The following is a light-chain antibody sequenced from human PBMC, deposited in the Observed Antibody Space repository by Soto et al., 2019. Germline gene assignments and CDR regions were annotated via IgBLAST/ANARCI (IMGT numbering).Light chain of an antibody. V-gene: IGLV4-69*01. Sequence: QTVLTQSPSASASLGASVKLTCTRSSGHSSYAIAWHQQQPEKGPRYLMKLNSDGSHSKGDGIPDRFSGSSSGAERYLTISSLQSEDEADYYCQTWGTGPHQVVFGGGTKLTVL. CDR2: LNSDGSH. CDR1: SGHSSYA. J-gene: IGLJ2*01. CDR3: QTWGTGPHQVV.